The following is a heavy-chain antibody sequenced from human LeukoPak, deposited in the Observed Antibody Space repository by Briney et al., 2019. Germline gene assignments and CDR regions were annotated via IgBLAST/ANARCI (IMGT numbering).Heavy chain of an antibody. CDR2: IKQDESEK. Sequence: GGSLRLSCTAPGFSFSNYWMSWVRQAPGKGLEWVASIKQDESEKYYLDSVKGRFTTSRDNAKSSLYLQMNALRGEDTAVYYCARLVGDVTTWDCWGQGTLVTVSS. J-gene: IGHJ4*02. CDR1: GFSFSNYW. V-gene: IGHV3-7*03. D-gene: IGHD1-26*01. CDR3: ARLVGDVTTWDC.